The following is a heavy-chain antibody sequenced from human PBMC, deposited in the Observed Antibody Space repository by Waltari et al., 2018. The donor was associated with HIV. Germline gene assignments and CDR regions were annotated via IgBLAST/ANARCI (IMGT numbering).Heavy chain of an antibody. V-gene: IGHV4-39*01. CDR1: SGSISSSSSY. CDR2: IYDSGRT. Sequence: QVQLQESGPGLVKPSETLSLTCPVSSGSISSSSSYWGWIRQPPGRGLECIGNIYDSGRTYYKPSLKSRVTISVDTSKNQFSLKLSAVTAADTAVYYGANLPFVYFDYWGQGTLVTVSS. J-gene: IGHJ4*02. CDR3: ANLPFVYFDY.